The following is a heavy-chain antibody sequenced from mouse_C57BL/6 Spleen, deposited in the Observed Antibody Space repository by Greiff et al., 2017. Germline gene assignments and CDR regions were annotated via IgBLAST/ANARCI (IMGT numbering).Heavy chain of an antibody. CDR3: ARESGGLAY. V-gene: IGHV1-81*01. CDR2: IYPRSGNT. Sequence: QVQLQQSGAELARPGASVKLSCKASGYTFTSYGISWVKQRTGQGLEWIGEIYPRSGNTYYNEKFKGKATLTADKSSSTAYMELRSLTSEDSAVYFCARESGGLAYWGQGTLVTVSA. J-gene: IGHJ3*01. CDR1: GYTFTSYG.